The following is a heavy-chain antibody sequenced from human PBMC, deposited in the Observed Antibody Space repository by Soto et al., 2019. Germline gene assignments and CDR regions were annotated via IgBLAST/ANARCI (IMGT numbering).Heavy chain of an antibody. V-gene: IGHV1-69*06. Sequence: ASVKVSCKASGGTFSSYAISWVRQAPGQGLEWMGGIIPIFGTANYAQKFQGRVTITADKSTSTAYMELSSLRSEDTAVYYCARPRITMIEPDAFDIWGQGTMVTVS. D-gene: IGHD3-22*01. J-gene: IGHJ3*02. CDR1: GGTFSSYA. CDR3: ARPRITMIEPDAFDI. CDR2: IIPIFGTA.